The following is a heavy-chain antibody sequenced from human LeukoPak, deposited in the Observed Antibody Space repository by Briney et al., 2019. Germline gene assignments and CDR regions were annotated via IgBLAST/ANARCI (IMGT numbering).Heavy chain of an antibody. CDR1: GGSISSSSYY. CDR2: IYYSGST. V-gene: IGHV4-39*02. J-gene: IGHJ3*02. Sequence: SSETLSLTCTVSGGSISSSSYYWGWIRQPPGKGLEWIGSIYYSGSTYYNPSLKSRVTISVDTSKNQFSLKLSSVTAADTAVYYCARELGDYDSSGLDAFDIWGQGTMVTVSS. CDR3: ARELGDYDSSGLDAFDI. D-gene: IGHD3-22*01.